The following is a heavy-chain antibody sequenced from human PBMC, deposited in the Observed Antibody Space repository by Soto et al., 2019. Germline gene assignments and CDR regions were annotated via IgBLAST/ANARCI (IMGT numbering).Heavy chain of an antibody. CDR3: AKARAFDI. CDR1: GFTLSSYG. CDR2: IPYDGSNK. Sequence: GGSLRLSCAASGFTLSSYGMHWVRQTPGKGLEWVAVIPYDGSNKYYADSVKGRLTISRDNSKNTLYLQMNRLRAEDTAVYYCAKARAFDIWGQGTMVTVS. V-gene: IGHV3-30*18. J-gene: IGHJ3*02.